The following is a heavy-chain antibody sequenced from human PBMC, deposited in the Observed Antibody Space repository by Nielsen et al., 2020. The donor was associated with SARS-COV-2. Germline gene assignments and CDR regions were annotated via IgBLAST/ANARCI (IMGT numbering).Heavy chain of an antibody. CDR2: IYYSGST. J-gene: IGHJ4*02. CDR1: GGSISSGGYY. D-gene: IGHD3-9*01. V-gene: IGHV4-31*03. CDR3: AGHPLTGYYTGPYFDY. Sequence: SETLSLTCTVSGGSISSGGYYWSWIRQHPGKGLEWIGYIYYSGSTYYNPSLKSRVTTSVDTSKNQFSLKLSSVTAADTAVYYCAGHPLTGYYTGPYFDYWGQGTLVTVSS.